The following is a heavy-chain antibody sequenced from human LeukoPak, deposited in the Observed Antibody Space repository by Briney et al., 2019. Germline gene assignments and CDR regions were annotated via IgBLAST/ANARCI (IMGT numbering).Heavy chain of an antibody. V-gene: IGHV3-21*01. CDR2: ISSSSSYI. D-gene: IGHD3-22*01. J-gene: IGHJ1*01. Sequence: GGSLRLSCAASGFTFSSYSMNWVRQAPGKGLEWVSSISSSSSYIYYADSVKGRFTISRDNAKNSLYLQMNSLRAEDTAVYYCAESSGYYSYFQHWGQGTLVTVSS. CDR3: AESSGYYSYFQH. CDR1: GFTFSSYS.